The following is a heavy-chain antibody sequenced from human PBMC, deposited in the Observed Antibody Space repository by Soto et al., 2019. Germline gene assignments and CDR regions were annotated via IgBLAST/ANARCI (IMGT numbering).Heavy chain of an antibody. D-gene: IGHD2-2*01. CDR2: IYHSGST. CDR3: ARDWGTGFYQLDS. V-gene: IGHV4-38-2*02. Sequence: PSETLSLTCAVSGYSISTGFNWAWIRQPPGKGLEWIGSIYHSGSTYYNLSLKSRVTISSDASKNQISLKLSSVTAADTALYYWARDWGTGFYQLDSRGQGPLVTVSS. J-gene: IGHJ4*02. CDR1: GYSISTGFN.